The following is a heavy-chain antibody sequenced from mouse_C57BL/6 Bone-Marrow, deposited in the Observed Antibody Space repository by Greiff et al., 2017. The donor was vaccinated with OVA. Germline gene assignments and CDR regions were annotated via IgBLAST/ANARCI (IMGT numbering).Heavy chain of an antibody. Sequence: EVQLQQSGAELVRPGASVKLSCTASGFNIKDDYMHWVKQRPEQGLEWIGWIDPENGDTEYASKFQGKATITADTSSNTAYLQLSSLTSEDTAVYYCTEWLKDYWDQGTTLTVSS. CDR2: IDPENGDT. D-gene: IGHD2-2*01. CDR1: GFNIKDDY. CDR3: TEWLKDY. V-gene: IGHV14-4*01. J-gene: IGHJ2*01.